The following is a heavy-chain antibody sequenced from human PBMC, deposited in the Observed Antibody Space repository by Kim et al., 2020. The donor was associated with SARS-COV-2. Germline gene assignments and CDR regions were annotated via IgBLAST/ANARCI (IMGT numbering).Heavy chain of an antibody. Sequence: KFQGRVTITADESTSTAYMELSSLSSEDTAVYYCARGQGGAAAGNDAFDIWGQGTMVTVSS. CDR3: ARGQGGAAAGNDAFDI. D-gene: IGHD6-13*01. J-gene: IGHJ3*02. V-gene: IGHV1-69*01.